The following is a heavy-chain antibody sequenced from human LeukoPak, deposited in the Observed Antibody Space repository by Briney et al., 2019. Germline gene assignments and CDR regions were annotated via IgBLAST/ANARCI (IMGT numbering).Heavy chain of an antibody. CDR1: GGSFSGYY. J-gene: IGHJ6*02. CDR3: ARDSGMTTVLAGTTYYYYYGMDV. CDR2: IYTSGST. V-gene: IGHV4-4*07. Sequence: PSETLSLTCAVYGGSFSGYYWSWIRQPAGKGLEWIGRIYTSGSTNYNPSLKSRVTMSVDTSKNQFSLKLSSVTAADTAVYYCARDSGMTTVLAGTTYYYYYGMDVWGQGTTVTVSS. D-gene: IGHD4-11*01.